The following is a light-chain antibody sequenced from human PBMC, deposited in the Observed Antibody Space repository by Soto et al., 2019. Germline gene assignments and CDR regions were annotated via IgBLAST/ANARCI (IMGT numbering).Light chain of an antibody. CDR3: QKYNSAPRT. Sequence: EIMMTQSPATLSVSPGERATLSCRASQSVSNNLAWYQEKPGQAPRLLIHGATTRATGIPARFSGSGSGTEFTLTISSLQSEDVATYYCQKYNSAPRTFGQGTKVEIK. CDR2: GAT. J-gene: IGKJ1*01. CDR1: QSVSNN. V-gene: IGKV3-15*01.